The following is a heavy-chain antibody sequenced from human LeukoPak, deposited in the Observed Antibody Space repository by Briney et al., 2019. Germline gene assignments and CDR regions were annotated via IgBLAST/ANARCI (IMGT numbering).Heavy chain of an antibody. V-gene: IGHV3-21*01. Sequence: GGSLRLSCAASGFTFSSYSMNWVRQAPGKGLEWVSSISSSSGYISYADSVKGRFTISRDNAKNSLYLQMNSLRAEDTAVYYCARGGIAGNWFDPWGQGTLVTVSS. CDR1: GFTFSSYS. CDR2: ISSSSGYI. J-gene: IGHJ5*02. D-gene: IGHD6-13*01. CDR3: ARGGIAGNWFDP.